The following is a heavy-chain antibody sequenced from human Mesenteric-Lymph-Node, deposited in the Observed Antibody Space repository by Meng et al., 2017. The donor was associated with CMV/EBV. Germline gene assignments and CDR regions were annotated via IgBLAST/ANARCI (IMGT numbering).Heavy chain of an antibody. J-gene: IGHJ6*02. Sequence: GGSLRLSCAASGFTFSSYSMNWVRQAPGKGLEWVSSISSSSSFIYYADSMKGRFTISRDNAKNSLYLQMNSLRAEDTAVYYCAREAVAGLLGDYYYYGMDVWGQGTTVTVSS. D-gene: IGHD6-19*01. CDR2: ISSSSSFI. V-gene: IGHV3-21*01. CDR1: GFTFSSYS. CDR3: AREAVAGLLGDYYYYGMDV.